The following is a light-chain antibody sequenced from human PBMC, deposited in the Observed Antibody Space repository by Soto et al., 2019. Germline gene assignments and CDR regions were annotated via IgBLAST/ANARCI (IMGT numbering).Light chain of an antibody. CDR1: NIGSKS. Sequence: SYELTQPPSVSVAPGQTARITCGGNNIGSKSVHWCQQKPGQAPVLVVYDDSDRPSGIPERFSGSNSGNTATLTISRVEAGDEADYYCQVWDSSRVVFGGGTKLTVL. CDR2: DDS. CDR3: QVWDSSRVV. V-gene: IGLV3-21*02. J-gene: IGLJ2*01.